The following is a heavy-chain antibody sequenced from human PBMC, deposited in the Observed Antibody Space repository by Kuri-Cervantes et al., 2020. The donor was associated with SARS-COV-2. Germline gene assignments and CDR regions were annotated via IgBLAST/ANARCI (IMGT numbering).Heavy chain of an antibody. J-gene: IGHJ6*03. CDR2: ISYDGSNK. V-gene: IGHV3-30-3*02. CDR1: GFTFSSYA. CDR3: AKPKPTFIVVPAASYYYMDV. D-gene: IGHD2-2*01. Sequence: GGSLRLSCAASGFTFSSYAMHWVRQAPGKRLEWVAVISYDGSNKYYADSVKGRFTTSRDNSKNTLYLQMNSLRAEDTAVYYCAKPKPTFIVVPAASYYYMDVWGKGTTVTVSS.